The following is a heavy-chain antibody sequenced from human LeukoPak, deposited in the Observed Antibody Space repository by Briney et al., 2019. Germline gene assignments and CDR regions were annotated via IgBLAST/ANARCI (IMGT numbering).Heavy chain of an antibody. CDR1: GYTFTGYY. D-gene: IGHD5-18*01. CDR3: ARVGYSYGYSGLPYYFDY. J-gene: IGHJ4*02. CDR2: ISPNSGGT. V-gene: IGHV1-2*02. Sequence: GASVKVSCKASGYTFTGYYMHWVRQAPGQGLEWMGWISPNSGGTNYAQKFQGRVTMTRDTSISTAYMELSRLRSDDTAVYYCARVGYSYGYSGLPYYFDYWGQGTLVTVSS.